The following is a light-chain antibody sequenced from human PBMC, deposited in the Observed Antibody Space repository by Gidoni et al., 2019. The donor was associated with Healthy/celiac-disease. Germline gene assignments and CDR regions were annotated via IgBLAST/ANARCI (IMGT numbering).Light chain of an antibody. CDR1: SGHSSSA. J-gene: IGLJ3*02. Sequence: QLVLTQSPSASASLGASVKLTCTLSSGHSSSAIAWHQQQQEKGPRYLMKLNSDGSHSKGDGIPDRFSGSSSGAERYLTISSLQSEDEADYYCQTWGTGLSWVFGGGTKLTVL. CDR3: QTWGTGLSWV. CDR2: LNSDGSH. V-gene: IGLV4-69*01.